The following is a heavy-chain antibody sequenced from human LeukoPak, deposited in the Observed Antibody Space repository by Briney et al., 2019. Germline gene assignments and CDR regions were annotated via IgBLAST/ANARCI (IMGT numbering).Heavy chain of an antibody. CDR2: ISYDGSNK. D-gene: IGHD2-2*01. CDR3: ARSQQYQLLNGFDY. J-gene: IGHJ4*02. V-gene: IGHV3-30*04. CDR1: GFTYSSYA. Sequence: GRSLRLPCAASGFTYSSYAMHWVRQAPGKGLEWVAVISYDGSNKYYADSVKGRFTISRDNSKNTLYLQMNSLRAEDTAVYYCARSQQYQLLNGFDYWGQGTLVTVSS.